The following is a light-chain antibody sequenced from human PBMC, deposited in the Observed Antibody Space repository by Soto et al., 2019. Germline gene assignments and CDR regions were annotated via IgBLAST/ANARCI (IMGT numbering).Light chain of an antibody. V-gene: IGKV2-30*01. CDR1: QGLVYSDGNTF. CDR3: VQGTHGPWT. J-gene: IGKJ1*01. CDR2: QVS. Sequence: DVVMTQSPLSLSVTLGQPASISCRSSQGLVYSDGNTFLNWFHQRPGQSPRRLIYQVSNRDSGVPDRFSGSGSGTDYTLTISGVEAEDVGIYYCVQGTHGPWTFGQGTKVEIK.